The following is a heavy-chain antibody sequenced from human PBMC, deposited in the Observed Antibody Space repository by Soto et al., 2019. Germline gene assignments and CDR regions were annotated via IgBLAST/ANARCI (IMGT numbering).Heavy chain of an antibody. CDR1: GYTFTSYG. V-gene: IGHV1-18*01. CDR3: ARDSSPFTQRFDT. CDR2: ISAYNGNT. J-gene: IGHJ5*02. D-gene: IGHD6-6*01. Sequence: XSVKVSCQSSGYTFTSYGIRWVRQAPGQGLEWMGWISAYNGNTNYAQKLQGRVTMTTDTSTSTAYMELRSLRSDDTAVYYCARDSSPFTQRFDTWGQGTLVTVSS.